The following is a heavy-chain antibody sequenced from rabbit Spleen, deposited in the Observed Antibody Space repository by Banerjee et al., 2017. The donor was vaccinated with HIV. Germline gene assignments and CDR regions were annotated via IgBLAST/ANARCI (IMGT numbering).Heavy chain of an antibody. V-gene: IGHV1S45*01. CDR2: INAATARP. CDR1: GFSFSDRDV. CDR3: ARDLLGVIGWNFYL. J-gene: IGHJ4*01. Sequence: QEQLVESGGGLVQPEGSLTLTCKASGFSFSDRDVMCWVRQAPGKGLEWIACINAATARPVSATWAKGRFAISRTSSTTVTLRMTSLTAADRATYFCARDLLGVIGWNFYLCSQGTLVTVS. D-gene: IGHD1-1*01.